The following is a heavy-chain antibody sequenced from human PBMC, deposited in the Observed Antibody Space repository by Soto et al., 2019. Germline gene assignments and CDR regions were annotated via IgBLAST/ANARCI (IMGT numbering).Heavy chain of an antibody. V-gene: IGHV3-23*01. CDR3: GKGSAATNYFYYATDV. Sequence: GGSLRLSCAASGFTFGIHAMSWVRQAPGKGLEWVSFISGSGGSTYYADSVKGRFTISRDNSKKTLYLQMNSLRGEDTAVYYCGKGSAATNYFYYATDVWGQGTTVTVSS. D-gene: IGHD2-15*01. CDR1: GFTFGIHA. CDR2: ISGSGGST. J-gene: IGHJ6*02.